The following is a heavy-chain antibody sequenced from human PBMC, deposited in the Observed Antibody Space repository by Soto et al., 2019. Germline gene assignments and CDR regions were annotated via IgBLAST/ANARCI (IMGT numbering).Heavy chain of an antibody. J-gene: IGHJ4*02. CDR3: ARGRAAAGTPPDY. V-gene: IGHV3-33*01. Sequence: QVQLVESGGGVVQPGRSLRLSCAASGFTFSSYGMHWVRQAPGNGLEWVAVIWYDGSNKYYADSVKGRFTISRDNSKNTLYLQMNSLRAEDTAVYYCARGRAAAGTPPDYWGQGTLVTVSS. CDR1: GFTFSSYG. D-gene: IGHD6-13*01. CDR2: IWYDGSNK.